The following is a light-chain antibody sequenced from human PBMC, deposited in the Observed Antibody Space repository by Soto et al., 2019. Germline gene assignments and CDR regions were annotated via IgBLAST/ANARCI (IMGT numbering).Light chain of an antibody. Sequence: EVVVTQSPDTLSLSPGETATLSCRASQSVSSSVAWYRHKPGQSPRLVVYSGDKRAPGIPPRFSGSGSGTDFTLTISSLESDDFAIYYCQQRYSWLRAFGPGTKVEVK. CDR3: QQRYSWLRA. J-gene: IGKJ1*01. CDR1: QSVSSS. CDR2: SGD. V-gene: IGKV3-11*01.